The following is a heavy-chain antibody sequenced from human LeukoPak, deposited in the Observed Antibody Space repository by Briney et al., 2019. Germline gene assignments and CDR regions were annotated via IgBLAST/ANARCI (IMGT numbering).Heavy chain of an antibody. CDR3: ARDDYRGVTNFNP. CDR2: ISYTGST. Sequence: SETLSLTCTVSGGSISPYFWSWMRQTPGKGLEWIGYISYTGSTNYNPALKSRVTISVDTSKNQFSLQLTSVTAADTAVYYCARDDYRGVTNFNPWGQGTLVTVSS. V-gene: IGHV4-59*01. J-gene: IGHJ5*02. D-gene: IGHD3-10*01. CDR1: GGSISPYF.